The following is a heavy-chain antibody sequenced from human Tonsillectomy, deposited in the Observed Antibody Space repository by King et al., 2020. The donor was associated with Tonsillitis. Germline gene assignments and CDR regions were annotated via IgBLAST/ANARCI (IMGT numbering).Heavy chain of an antibody. CDR1: GFTFSNAW. J-gene: IGHJ3*02. Sequence: VQLVESGGGLIKPGGSLRLSCAASGFTFSNAWMSGVRQAPGKGLEWVGRINSKTDGGTTDYAAPVQGRFTISRDDSKNTLYLQMNSLKTEDTAVYDCPTDIPPTVLLGFGELYYDPLVIWGEGTMVSVS. D-gene: IGHD3-10*01. CDR3: PTDIPPTVLLGFGELYYDPLVI. CDR2: INSKTDGGTT. V-gene: IGHV3-15*01.